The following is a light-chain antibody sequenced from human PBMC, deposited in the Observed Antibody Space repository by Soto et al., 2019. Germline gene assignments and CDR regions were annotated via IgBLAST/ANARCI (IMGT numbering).Light chain of an antibody. J-gene: IGKJ1*01. Sequence: DIVMTQSPLSLPVTPGQPASISCRSSQSLLHSNGYNYLDWYLQKPGQSPQLLIYLGSNRASGVTARFSGSRSGTDFTLKISRVEAEDVGVYYCMQALQSSWSFGQGTKVEIK. CDR1: QSLLHSNGYNY. CDR3: MQALQSSWS. V-gene: IGKV2-28*01. CDR2: LGS.